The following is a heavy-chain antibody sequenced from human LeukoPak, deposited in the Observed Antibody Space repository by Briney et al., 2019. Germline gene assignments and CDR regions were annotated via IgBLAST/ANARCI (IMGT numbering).Heavy chain of an antibody. CDR3: ARDGNTFFAN. V-gene: IGHV3-74*01. Sequence: QPGGSLRLSCVASGFTFRNYWMHWVRQAPGKGLVWVSRLNADGSSRDYADSVKGRFTISRDNAKNTLYLQMNSLRADVTAIYYCARDGNTFFANWGQGTLVTVSS. J-gene: IGHJ4*02. CDR1: GFTFRNYW. CDR2: LNADGSSR.